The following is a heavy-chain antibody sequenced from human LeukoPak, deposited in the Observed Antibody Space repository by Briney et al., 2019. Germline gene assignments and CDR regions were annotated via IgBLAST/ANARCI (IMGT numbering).Heavy chain of an antibody. D-gene: IGHD3-10*01. Sequence: SETLSLTCTVSGGSISSYYWSWIRQPPGKGLEWIGEINHSGSTNYNPSLKSRVTISVDTSKNQFSLKLSSVTAADTAVYYCARDSITMVRGVIIFRFDPWGQGTLVTVSS. CDR1: GGSISSYY. CDR2: INHSGST. CDR3: ARDSITMVRGVIIFRFDP. J-gene: IGHJ5*02. V-gene: IGHV4-34*01.